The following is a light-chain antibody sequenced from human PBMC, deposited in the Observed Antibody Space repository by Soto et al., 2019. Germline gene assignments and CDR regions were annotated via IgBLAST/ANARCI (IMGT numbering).Light chain of an antibody. CDR3: QHGYTYPYT. CDR2: AAS. Sequence: DIQMTQSPSSLSASVGDRVTITCRASQTIDTYLNWYQHKPGEVPKLLVYAASSLHSGVPSRFAGRGFGTDFTLTITDLQSDDGATYYCQHGYTYPYTFGQGTKLEI. J-gene: IGKJ2*01. CDR1: QTIDTY. V-gene: IGKV1-39*01.